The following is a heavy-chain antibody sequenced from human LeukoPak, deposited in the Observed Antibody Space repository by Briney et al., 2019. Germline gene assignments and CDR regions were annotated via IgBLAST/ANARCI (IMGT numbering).Heavy chain of an antibody. CDR1: GYTFTSYA. D-gene: IGHD3-10*01. Sequence: GASVKVSCKASGYTFTSYAMHWVRQAPGQRLEWMGWINAGNGNTKYSQKFQGRVTITRDTSASTAYMELSSLRSEDTAVYYCARGIQEKDYYGSGSLLRYYFDYWGQGTLVTVST. V-gene: IGHV1-3*01. J-gene: IGHJ4*02. CDR2: INAGNGNT. CDR3: ARGIQEKDYYGSGSLLRYYFDY.